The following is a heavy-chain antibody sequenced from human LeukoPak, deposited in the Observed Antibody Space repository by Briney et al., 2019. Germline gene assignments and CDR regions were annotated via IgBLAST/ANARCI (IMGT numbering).Heavy chain of an antibody. D-gene: IGHD5-18*01. J-gene: IGHJ4*02. CDR1: GFTFSNYA. CDR2: ISYNGRNK. V-gene: IGHV3-30*04. Sequence: GGSLRLSCAASGFTFSNYALHWVRQAPGKGLEWVAVISYNGRNKYYADSVKGRFTISRDNSKNTLYLQMSSLRDEDTAVYYCARDSGWIQFHYWGQGTQVTVSS. CDR3: ARDSGWIQFHY.